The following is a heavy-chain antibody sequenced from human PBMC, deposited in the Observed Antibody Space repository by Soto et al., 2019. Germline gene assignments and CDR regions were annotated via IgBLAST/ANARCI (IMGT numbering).Heavy chain of an antibody. D-gene: IGHD4-17*01. V-gene: IGHV3-49*03. CDR1: GFTFGDYA. CDR3: TRDLGDYGFGYYYMDV. Sequence: GGSLRLSCTASGFTFGDYAMSWFRQAPGKGLEWVGFVRSKAYGGTTEYAASVKGRFTISRDDSKTIAYLQMNSLKTEDTAVYYCTRDLGDYGFGYYYMDVWGKGTTVTVSS. CDR2: VRSKAYGGTT. J-gene: IGHJ6*03.